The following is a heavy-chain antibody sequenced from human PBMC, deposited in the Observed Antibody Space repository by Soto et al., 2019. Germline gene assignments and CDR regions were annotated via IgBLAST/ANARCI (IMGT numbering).Heavy chain of an antibody. D-gene: IGHD3-3*01. Sequence: SETLSLTCTVSGGSISSYYWIWILQPPGKGLEWIGYIYYSGSTNYNPSLKSRVTISVDTSKNQFSLKLSSVTAADTAVYYCARAAGVVSSYYYYYGMDVWGQGTTVTVSS. J-gene: IGHJ6*02. CDR3: ARAAGVVSSYYYYYGMDV. CDR2: IYYSGST. CDR1: GGSISSYY. V-gene: IGHV4-59*01.